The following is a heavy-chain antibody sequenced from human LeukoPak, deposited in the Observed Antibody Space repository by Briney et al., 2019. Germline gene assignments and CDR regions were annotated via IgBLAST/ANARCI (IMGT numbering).Heavy chain of an antibody. Sequence: GGSLRLSCAASGFTVSSNYMSWVRQAPGKGLEWASVIYSGGSTYYADSVKGRFTISRDNSKNTLYLQMNSLRAEDTAVYYCVLYGSGSYLDYWGQGTLVTVSS. D-gene: IGHD3-10*01. CDR2: IYSGGST. CDR3: VLYGSGSYLDY. CDR1: GFTVSSNY. V-gene: IGHV3-53*01. J-gene: IGHJ4*02.